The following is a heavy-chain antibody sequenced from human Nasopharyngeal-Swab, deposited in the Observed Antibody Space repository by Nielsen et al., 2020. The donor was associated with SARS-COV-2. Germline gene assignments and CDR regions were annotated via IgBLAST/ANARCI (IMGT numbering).Heavy chain of an antibody. CDR1: GFTFSAYG. V-gene: IGHV3-23*01. CDR3: VQGTTAPDV. Sequence: GEPLRISWAASGFTFSAYGLTWVRQAAGKGLEWVSVISRSGGSVDYAGSVKGRFTTSRDNYKNMAYFHMARLRVEDTALYYCVQGTTAPDVWGQGTLVTVSS. D-gene: IGHD1-7*01. CDR2: ISRSGGSV. J-gene: IGHJ4*02.